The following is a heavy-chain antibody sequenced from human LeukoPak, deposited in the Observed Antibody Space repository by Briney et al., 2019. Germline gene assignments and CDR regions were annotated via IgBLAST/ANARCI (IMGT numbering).Heavy chain of an antibody. CDR2: IYYSGST. J-gene: IGHJ4*02. D-gene: IGHD1-26*01. CDR1: GGSMSSGTYY. CDR3: ARNASDSGTSYFDY. V-gene: IGHV4-39*01. Sequence: SETLSLTCTVSGGSMSSGTYYWGWVRQPPGKGLEWIGSIYYSGSTSYNPSLKSRVTISVDTSKNQFSLKLDSVTAADTAVYYCARNASDSGTSYFDYWGQGSLVTVSS.